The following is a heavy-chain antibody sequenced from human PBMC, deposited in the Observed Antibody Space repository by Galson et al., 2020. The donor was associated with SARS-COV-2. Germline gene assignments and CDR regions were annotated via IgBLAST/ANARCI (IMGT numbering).Heavy chain of an antibody. CDR2: IYHSGTT. Sequence: HSETLSLACPVSDYSFSSGYFWAWYRQTPGGGLEWMGSIYHSGTTFYNPSLQSRLTISVDTSENQFSLKLDSVTAADTAVYYCTTYSLMVISPTPLRADYWGQGTLVTVPS. CDR3: TTYSLMVISPTPLRADY. V-gene: IGHV4-38-2*01. CDR1: DYSFSSGYF. D-gene: IGHD2-8*01. J-gene: IGHJ4*02.